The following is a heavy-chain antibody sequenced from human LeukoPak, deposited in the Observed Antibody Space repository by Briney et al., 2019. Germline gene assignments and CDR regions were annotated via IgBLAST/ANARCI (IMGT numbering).Heavy chain of an antibody. V-gene: IGHV3-43D*04. CDR3: AKVAYGHDAFDI. Sequence: PGGSLRLSCAASGFPFDDYAMHWVRQAPGKGLEWVSLISWDGGSTYYADSVKGRFTISRDNSKNSLYLQMNSLRAEDTALYYCAKVAYGHDAFDIWGQGTMVTVSS. D-gene: IGHD3-16*01. CDR2: ISWDGGST. J-gene: IGHJ3*02. CDR1: GFPFDDYA.